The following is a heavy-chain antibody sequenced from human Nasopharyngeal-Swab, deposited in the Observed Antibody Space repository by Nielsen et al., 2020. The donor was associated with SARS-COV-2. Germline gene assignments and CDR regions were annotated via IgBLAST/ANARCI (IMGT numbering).Heavy chain of an antibody. D-gene: IGHD2-2*01. J-gene: IGHJ6*03. CDR2: ISSSSSYI. V-gene: IGHV3-21*01. CDR3: ARGQAGYCSSTSCYPYYYYYYMDV. Sequence: GGSLRLSCAASGFTFSSYSMNWVRQAPGKGLEWVSSISSSSSYIYYADSVKGRFTIPRDNAKNSLYLQMNSLRAEDTAVYYCARGQAGYCSSTSCYPYYYYYYMDVWGKGTTVTVSS. CDR1: GFTFSSYS.